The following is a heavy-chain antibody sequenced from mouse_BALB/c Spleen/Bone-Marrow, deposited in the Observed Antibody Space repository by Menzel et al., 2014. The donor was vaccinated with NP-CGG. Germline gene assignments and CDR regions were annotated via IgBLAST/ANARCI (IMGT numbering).Heavy chain of an antibody. D-gene: IGHD1-1*01. CDR1: GFTFTNYW. J-gene: IGHJ3*01. V-gene: IGHV1-69*02. Sequence: GAELVKPGASVKLSCKASGFTFTNYWMHWVKQRPGQGLEWIGEIDPSDSYIQYNQKFKGKATLTVDKSSSTAYMHLGSLTSEDSAVYFCALYGSRSEVVFRGRGTPV. CDR3: ALYGSRSEVVF. CDR2: IDPSDSYI.